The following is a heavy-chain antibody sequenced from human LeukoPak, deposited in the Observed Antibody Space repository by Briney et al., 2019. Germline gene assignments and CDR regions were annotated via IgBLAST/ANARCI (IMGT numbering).Heavy chain of an antibody. CDR1: GYSISSGYY. CDR2: IFPSGST. Sequence: SETLSLTCTVSGYSISSGYYWGWIRQPPGKGLEWIGSIFPSGSTYYNPSLNSRVTISVDTSKNQFSLKLSSVTAADTAVYYCARARSGYFAYWGQGTLVTVSS. D-gene: IGHD2-15*01. J-gene: IGHJ4*02. CDR3: ARARSGYFAY. V-gene: IGHV4-38-2*02.